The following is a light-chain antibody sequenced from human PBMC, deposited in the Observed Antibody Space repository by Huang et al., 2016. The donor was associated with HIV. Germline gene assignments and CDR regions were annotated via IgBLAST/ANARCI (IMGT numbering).Light chain of an antibody. Sequence: EIVLTQSPGTLSLSPGERATLSCRASQSVRSSSLAWYQQKPGHSPRLLIFGASNRATAIPDGFSGSGSATDFTLTIRRLEPEDCAVYYCQQYGSSPLTFGGGTKVEIK. CDR3: QQYGSSPLT. CDR1: QSVRSSS. V-gene: IGKV3-20*01. CDR2: GAS. J-gene: IGKJ4*01.